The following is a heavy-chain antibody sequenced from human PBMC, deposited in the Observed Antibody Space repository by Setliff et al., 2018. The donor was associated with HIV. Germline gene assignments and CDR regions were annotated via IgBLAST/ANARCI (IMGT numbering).Heavy chain of an antibody. J-gene: IGHJ4*01. D-gene: IGHD5-12*01. CDR3: ARDARWLQFPYFDY. V-gene: IGHV4-61*09. Sequence: NPSETLSLTCTVSGDFISSDYYWGWIRQPAGKGLEWIGHIYTDGSTNYNPSFRSRVTISVDSSKNQFSLKLSSVTAADTAVYYCARDARWLQFPYFDYWGQGTLVTVSS. CDR2: IYTDGST. CDR1: GDFISSDYY.